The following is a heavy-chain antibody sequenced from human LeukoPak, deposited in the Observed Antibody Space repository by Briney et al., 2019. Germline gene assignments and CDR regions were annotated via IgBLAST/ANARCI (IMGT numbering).Heavy chain of an antibody. J-gene: IGHJ4*02. CDR1: GYTFTCYY. CDR2: INPNSGGT. Sequence: ASVKVSCKTSGYTFTCYYMHWVRQAPGQGLEWMGWINPNSGGTNYAQKFQGRVTMTRDTSISTAYMELSRLRPDDTAVYYCARGLVVVITTLSYWGQGTLVTVSS. CDR3: ARGLVVVITTLSY. V-gene: IGHV1-2*02. D-gene: IGHD3-22*01.